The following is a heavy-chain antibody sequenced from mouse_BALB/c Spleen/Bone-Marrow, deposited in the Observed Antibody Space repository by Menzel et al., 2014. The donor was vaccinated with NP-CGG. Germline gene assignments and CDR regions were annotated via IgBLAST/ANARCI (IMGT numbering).Heavy chain of an antibody. V-gene: IGHV4-1*02. CDR2: INPDSRTI. D-gene: IGHD3-3*01. J-gene: IGHJ4*01. CDR3: ARRDYYYGMDY. Sequence: RXXPGKGLEWIGEINPDSRTINSTPSLKDKFIISRDKGKNTLYLEMSKVRSEDTALYYCARRDYYYGMDYWGQGTSVTVSS.